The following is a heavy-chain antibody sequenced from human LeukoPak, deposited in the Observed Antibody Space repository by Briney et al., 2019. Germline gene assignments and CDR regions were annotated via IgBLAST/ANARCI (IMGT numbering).Heavy chain of an antibody. CDR3: ASLGRANYFSGFDY. CDR2: IYHSGST. V-gene: IGHV4-38-2*02. D-gene: IGHD1-7*01. J-gene: IGHJ4*02. Sequence: SETLSLTCTVSGYSISSGYYWGWIRQPPGKGLEWIGSIYHSGSTYYNPSLKSRVTISVDTSKNQFSLKLSSVTAADTAVYYCASLGRANYFSGFDYWGQGTLVTVSS. CDR1: GYSISSGYY.